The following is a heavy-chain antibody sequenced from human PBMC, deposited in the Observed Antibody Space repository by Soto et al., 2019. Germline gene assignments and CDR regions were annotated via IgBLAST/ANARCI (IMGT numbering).Heavy chain of an antibody. Sequence: PGASLKISCQGSGYSFTTYWIGWVGQMPGKGLEGMGIIYPGDSDTRYSPSFQGQVTISADKSITTAYLQWSRLMASDAAMYYCATLTHYDSTDNSLYRYFDVWGRGTLVTVSS. CDR3: ATLTHYDSTDNSLYRYFDV. D-gene: IGHD3-22*01. V-gene: IGHV5-51*01. CDR1: GYSFTTYW. CDR2: IYPGDSDT. J-gene: IGHJ2*01.